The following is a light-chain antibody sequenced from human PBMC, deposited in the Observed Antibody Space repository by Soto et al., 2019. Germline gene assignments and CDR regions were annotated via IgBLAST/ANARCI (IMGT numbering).Light chain of an antibody. CDR3: QQYNTYSRT. V-gene: IGKV1-5*03. Sequence: DIQRTQSPWTLSASFGDRVTMRCRASQSISSWLAWYQHKPGKAPKLLIYKASTLDDGVPSRFSGSGSGTEFTLTISSLQPDDFATYYCQQYNTYSRTFGQGTKVDIK. CDR2: KAS. J-gene: IGKJ1*01. CDR1: QSISSW.